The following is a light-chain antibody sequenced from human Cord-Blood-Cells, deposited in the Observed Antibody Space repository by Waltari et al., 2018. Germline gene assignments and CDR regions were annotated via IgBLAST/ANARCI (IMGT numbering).Light chain of an antibody. CDR3: QQRSNWPRYT. J-gene: IGKJ2*01. Sequence: EIVLTQSPATLSLSQGDRATLSCRASQSVSSYLAWYQQKPGPAPRILIYDASNRATGIPARFSGSGSGTDFTLTISSLEPEDFAVYYCQQRSNWPRYTFGQGTKLEIK. V-gene: IGKV3-11*01. CDR2: DAS. CDR1: QSVSSY.